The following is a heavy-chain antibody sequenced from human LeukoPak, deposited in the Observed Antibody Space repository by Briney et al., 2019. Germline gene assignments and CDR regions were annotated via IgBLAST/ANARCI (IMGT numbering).Heavy chain of an antibody. J-gene: IGHJ5*02. CDR1: GGSFSGYY. V-gene: IGHV4-34*01. D-gene: IGHD2-15*01. Sequence: SETLSLTCAVCGGSFSGYYWSWIRQPPGKGLEWIGEINHSGSTNYNPSLKSRVTISVDTSKNQFSLKLSSVTAADTAVYYCARGMRLLFFSTWGQGTLVTVSS. CDR2: INHSGST. CDR3: ARGMRLLFFST.